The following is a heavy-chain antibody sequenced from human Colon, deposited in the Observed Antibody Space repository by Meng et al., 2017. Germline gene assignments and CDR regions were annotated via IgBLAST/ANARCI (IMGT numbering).Heavy chain of an antibody. D-gene: IGHD1-26*01. CDR1: GGSISSTNW. CDR3: AREDGSIGFTPAGQ. J-gene: IGHJ1*01. Sequence: QVHLPESGPGLLNPSGTLSLTCAVSGGSISSTNWWSWIRQPPGKGLEWIGEISQSGGSNYNPSLKSRVTMSLDKFKNHFFLNLSSVSAADTAVYYCAREDGSIGFTPAGQWGQGTLVTVSS. CDR2: ISQSGGS. V-gene: IGHV4-4*02.